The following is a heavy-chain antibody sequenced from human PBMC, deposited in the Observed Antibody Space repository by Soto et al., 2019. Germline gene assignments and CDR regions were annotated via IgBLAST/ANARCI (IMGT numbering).Heavy chain of an antibody. CDR2: IIPILGIA. J-gene: IGHJ4*02. CDR1: RGTFSSYT. CDR3: ANPPRY. Sequence: QVQLVQSGAEVKKPGSSVKVSCKASRGTFSSYTVTGVRQAPGQGIEWMGRIIPILGIANYAQKFQGRVTITADKSTSTAYMEMSSLRSEDTAVYYCANPPRYWGQGILVTVSS. V-gene: IGHV1-69*02.